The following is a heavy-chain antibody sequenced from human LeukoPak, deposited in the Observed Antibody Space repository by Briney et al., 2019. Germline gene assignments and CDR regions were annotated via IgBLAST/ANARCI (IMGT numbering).Heavy chain of an antibody. J-gene: IGHJ4*02. Sequence: ASVKVSCKASGYTFTGYYMHWVRQAPGQGLEWMGWINPNSGGTNYAQKFQGRVTMTRDTSISTAYMELSRLRSDDTAVYYCARVGYCSSTSCYREPKNYLHFDYWGQGTLVTVSS. CDR2: INPNSGGT. D-gene: IGHD2-2*02. CDR1: GYTFTGYY. CDR3: ARVGYCSSTSCYREPKNYLHFDY. V-gene: IGHV1-2*02.